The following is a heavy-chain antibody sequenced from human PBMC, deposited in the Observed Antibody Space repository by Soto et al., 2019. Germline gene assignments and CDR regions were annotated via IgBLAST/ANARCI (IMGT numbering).Heavy chain of an antibody. CDR2: ISGSGRST. Sequence: EVRLLESGGDLVRPGGSLTLSCAASGFTFSNFAMNWVRQAPGKGLEWVSAISGSGRSTHYSDSLQGRFTITRDNSKNTLYLKIQRLRTGDTAVYYCAKGSSASARDSPAFWGQGTLVTVSP. V-gene: IGHV3-23*01. CDR3: AKGSSASARDSPAF. CDR1: GFTFSNFA. D-gene: IGHD2-21*01. J-gene: IGHJ1*01.